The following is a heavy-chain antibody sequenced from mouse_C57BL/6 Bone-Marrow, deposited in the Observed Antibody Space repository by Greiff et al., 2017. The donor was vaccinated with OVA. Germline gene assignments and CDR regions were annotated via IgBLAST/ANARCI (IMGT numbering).Heavy chain of an antibody. Sequence: EVHLVESGAELVRPGASVKLSCTASGFNIKDDYMHWVKQRPEQGLEWIGWIDPENGDTEYASKFQGKATITADTSSNTAYLQLSSLTSEDTAVYYCTYYYGSSYWYFDYWGQGTTLTVSS. J-gene: IGHJ2*01. V-gene: IGHV14-4*01. D-gene: IGHD1-1*01. CDR1: GFNIKDDY. CDR3: TYYYGSSYWYFDY. CDR2: IDPENGDT.